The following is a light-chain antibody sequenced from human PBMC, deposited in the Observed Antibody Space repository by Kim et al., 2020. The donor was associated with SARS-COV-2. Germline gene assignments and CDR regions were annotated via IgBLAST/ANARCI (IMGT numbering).Light chain of an antibody. CDR1: SGNSSNA. J-gene: IGLJ2*01. CDR2: LNSDGSH. CDR3: RAWGNGAWV. V-gene: IGLV4-69*01. Sequence: APDKLRCPRSSGNSSNAVAGHQQQQEEGRRCLMKLNSDGSHIKGDGIPERSSGSSSAAERYITISSLEYEDEDDYYCRAWGNGAWVFGGGTKVTVL.